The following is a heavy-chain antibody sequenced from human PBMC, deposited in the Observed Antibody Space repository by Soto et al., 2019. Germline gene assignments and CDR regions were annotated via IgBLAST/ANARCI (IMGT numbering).Heavy chain of an antibody. Sequence: EVQLVESGGGLIKTGGSLRLSCAASGFTFSSYSMNWVRQAPGKGLEWVSSISSSSSYIYYADSVKGRFTISRDNAKNSLYLQMNSLRAEDTAVYYCARVGGQLVPGFDYWGQGTLLTVYS. D-gene: IGHD6-6*01. V-gene: IGHV3-21*01. CDR2: ISSSSSYI. CDR1: GFTFSSYS. CDR3: ARVGGQLVPGFDY. J-gene: IGHJ4*02.